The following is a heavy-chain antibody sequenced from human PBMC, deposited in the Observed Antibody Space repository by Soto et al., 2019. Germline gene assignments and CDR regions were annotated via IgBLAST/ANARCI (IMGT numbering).Heavy chain of an antibody. J-gene: IGHJ4*02. D-gene: IGHD5-18*01. V-gene: IGHV3-23*01. CDR1: GFTFSSYA. CDR3: AKAGTAMVKSPPDY. Sequence: HPGGSLRLSCAASGFTFSSYAMSWVRQAPGKGLEWVSAISGSGGSTYYADSVKGRFTISRDNSKNTLYLQMNSLRAEDTAVYYCAKAGTAMVKSPPDYWGQGTLVTVSS. CDR2: ISGSGGST.